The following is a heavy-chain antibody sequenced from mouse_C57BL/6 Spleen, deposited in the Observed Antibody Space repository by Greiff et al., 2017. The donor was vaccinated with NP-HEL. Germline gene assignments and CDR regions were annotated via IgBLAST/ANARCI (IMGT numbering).Heavy chain of an antibody. CDR2: INPNNGGT. Sequence: EVQLQQSGPELVKPGASVKISCKASGYTFTDYYMNWVKQSHGKSLEWIGDINPNNGGTSYNQKFKGKATLTVDKSSSTAYMELRSLTSEDSAVYYCARRHYSNLYAMDYWGQGTSVTVSS. CDR3: ARRHYSNLYAMDY. D-gene: IGHD2-5*01. J-gene: IGHJ4*01. CDR1: GYTFTDYY. V-gene: IGHV1-26*01.